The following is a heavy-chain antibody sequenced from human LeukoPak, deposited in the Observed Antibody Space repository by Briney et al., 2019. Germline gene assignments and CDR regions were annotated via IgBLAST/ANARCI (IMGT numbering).Heavy chain of an antibody. D-gene: IGHD3-9*01. J-gene: IGHJ6*03. V-gene: IGHV3-30*04. CDR2: ISYDGSNK. CDR1: GFTFSSYA. CDR3: ARQLRYFDREYYYYMDV. Sequence: GGSLRLSCAASGFTFSSYAMHWVRQAPGKGLEWVAVISYDGSNKYYADSVKGRFTISRDNSKNTLYLQMNSLRAEDTAVYYCARQLRYFDREYYYYMDVWGKGTTVTVSS.